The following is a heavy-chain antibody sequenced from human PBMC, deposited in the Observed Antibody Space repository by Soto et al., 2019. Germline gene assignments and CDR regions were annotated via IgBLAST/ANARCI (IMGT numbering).Heavy chain of an antibody. V-gene: IGHV3-7*05. D-gene: IGHD6-19*01. Sequence: EVQLVESGGGLVQPGGSLRLSCVASGFTLSSYWMSWVRQAPGKGPEWVANIKGDGSEKYYADSVKGRFTISRDNAKNPLLLEMSSLRAEDTALYYCARCVGAVAGSNLGQGTLVTVSS. CDR3: ARCVGAVAGSN. CDR1: GFTLSSYW. CDR2: IKGDGSEK. J-gene: IGHJ1*01.